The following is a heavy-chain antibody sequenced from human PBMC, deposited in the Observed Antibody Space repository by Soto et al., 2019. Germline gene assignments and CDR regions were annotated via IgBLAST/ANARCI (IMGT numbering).Heavy chain of an antibody. J-gene: IGHJ4*02. CDR3: ARGDSTVSSVFDY. CDR2: IYQNGDT. V-gene: IGHV4-31*03. Sequence: PSETLSLTCTVSGGPFSSGGYYWSWIRQEPGKGLEWIGYIYQNGDTSYNPSLKSRVTISADTSKTQFSLKLSSVTAADTAVYYCARGDSTVSSVFDYWGQGILVTVSS. CDR1: GGPFSSGGYY. D-gene: IGHD4-17*01.